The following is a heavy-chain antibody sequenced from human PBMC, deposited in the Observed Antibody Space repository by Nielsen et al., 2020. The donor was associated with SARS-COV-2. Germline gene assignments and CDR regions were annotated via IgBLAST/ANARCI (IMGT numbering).Heavy chain of an antibody. CDR2: INTNTGNP. J-gene: IGHJ5*02. CDR1: GYTFTSYA. D-gene: IGHD3-10*01. V-gene: IGHV7-4-1*02. CDR3: ATSNLWFGELRFDP. Sequence: ASVKVSCKASGYTFTSYAMNWVRQAPGQGLEWMGWINTNTGNPTYAQGFTGRFVFSLDTSVSTAYLQISSLKAEDTAVYYCATSNLWFGELRFDPWGQGTLVTVSS.